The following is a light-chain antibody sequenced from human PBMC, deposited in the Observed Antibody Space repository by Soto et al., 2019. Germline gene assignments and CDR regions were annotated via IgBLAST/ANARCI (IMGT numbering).Light chain of an antibody. V-gene: IGLV2-14*01. CDR2: EVS. Sequence: QSVLTQPASVSGSPGQSITISCTGTSSDVGANDFVSWYQQLPGKAPKVMIYEVSNRPSGVSNRFSGSKSGNTASLTISGLQTEYEADYYCNSYTNTVARIFGTGTKVTV. CDR3: NSYTNTVARI. J-gene: IGLJ1*01. CDR1: SSDVGANDF.